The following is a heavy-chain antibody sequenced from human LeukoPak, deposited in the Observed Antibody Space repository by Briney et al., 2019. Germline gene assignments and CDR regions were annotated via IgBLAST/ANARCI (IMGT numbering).Heavy chain of an antibody. V-gene: IGHV1-8*03. CDR2: MNPNSGNT. CDR3: ARGLMVQGAYCFVP. D-gene: IGHD3-10*01. Sequence: GASVKVSCKASGYTITSYDINWLRQATGQGLEWMGWMNPNSGNTGYAQKFQGRVTITRNTSISTAYMELSSLRSEDTAVYYCARGLMVQGAYCFVPWGQGTLVTVSS. J-gene: IGHJ5*02. CDR1: GYTITSYD.